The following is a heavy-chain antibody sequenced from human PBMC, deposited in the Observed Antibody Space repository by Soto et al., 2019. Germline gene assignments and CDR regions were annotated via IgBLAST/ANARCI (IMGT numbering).Heavy chain of an antibody. V-gene: IGHV4-59*01. Sequence: SETLSLTCTVSGGSISSYYWSWIRQPPGKGLEWIGYIYYSGSTNYNPSLKSRVTISVDTSKNQFSLKLSSVTAADTAVYYCARTVELIYYYYMDVWGKGTTVTVSS. J-gene: IGHJ6*03. D-gene: IGHD2-21*01. CDR3: ARTVELIYYYYMDV. CDR1: GGSISSYY. CDR2: IYYSGST.